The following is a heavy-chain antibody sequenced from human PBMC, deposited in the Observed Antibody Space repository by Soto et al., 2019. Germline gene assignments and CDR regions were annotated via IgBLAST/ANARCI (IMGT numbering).Heavy chain of an antibody. D-gene: IGHD4-17*01. Sequence: PGGSLRLSCAASGFTFSSYWMHWVRQAPGKGLEWVANINQDGTEIYYVDSVKGRFTISRDNAKSSLYLQVNSLRAEDTAVYYCARAVGACTSYWGQGTVVTVSS. CDR3: ARAVGACTSY. CDR2: INQDGTEI. J-gene: IGHJ4*02. V-gene: IGHV3-7*01. CDR1: GFTFSSYW.